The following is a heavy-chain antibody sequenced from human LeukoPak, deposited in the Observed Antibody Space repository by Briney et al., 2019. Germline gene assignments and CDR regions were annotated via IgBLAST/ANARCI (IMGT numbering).Heavy chain of an antibody. CDR2: IYYSGST. J-gene: IGHJ4*02. CDR1: GGSISSSSYY. D-gene: IGHD2-21*01. V-gene: IGHV4-39*01. CDR3: ARQSVWSKYFDY. Sequence: PSETLSLTCTVSGGSISSSSYYWGWIRQPPGKGPEWIGSIYYSGSTYYNPSLKSRVTISVDTSKNQFSLKLSSVTAADTAVYYCARQSVWSKYFDYWGQGTLVTVSS.